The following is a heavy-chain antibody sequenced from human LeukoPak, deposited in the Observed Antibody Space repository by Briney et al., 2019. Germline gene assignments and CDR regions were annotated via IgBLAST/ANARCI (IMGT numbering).Heavy chain of an antibody. CDR3: ARGLAY. D-gene: IGHD5-12*01. Sequence: SETLSLTCTVSGGSISSYYWSWIRQPPGKGLEWIGYIYYSGSTKYNPSLQSRVTISVDTSKNQFSLKLSSVTAADTAVYYCARGLAYWGQGTLVTVSS. V-gene: IGHV4-59*12. J-gene: IGHJ4*02. CDR1: GGSISSYY. CDR2: IYYSGST.